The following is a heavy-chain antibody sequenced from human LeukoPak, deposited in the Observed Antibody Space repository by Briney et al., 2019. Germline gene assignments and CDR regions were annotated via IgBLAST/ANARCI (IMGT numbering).Heavy chain of an antibody. Sequence: SETLSLTCAVSGGSILTTNWWSLVRQPPGKGLEWIGEVHLSGASNYNPSLKSRVNMSIDKSKNQLSLELTSVTAADTAIHYCTRESGAFSPFGFWGQGTLVTVSS. CDR2: VHLSGAS. V-gene: IGHV4-4*02. CDR3: TRESGAFSPFGF. J-gene: IGHJ4*02. D-gene: IGHD1-26*01. CDR1: GGSILTTNW.